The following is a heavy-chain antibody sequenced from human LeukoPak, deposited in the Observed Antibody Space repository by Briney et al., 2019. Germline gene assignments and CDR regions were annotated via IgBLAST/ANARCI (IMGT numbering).Heavy chain of an antibody. CDR3: ARLRDSSGFCSFDY. CDR1: GYSFATYW. V-gene: IGHV5-51*01. D-gene: IGHD3-22*01. CDR2: IYPGDSDT. Sequence: GESLKISCQGSGYSFATYWIGWVRQMPGKGMEWMGVIYPGDSDTRYSPSFQGQVTISVDKSISTAYLQWNSLKASDTAIFYCARLRDSSGFCSFDYWGQGTPVTVSS. J-gene: IGHJ4*02.